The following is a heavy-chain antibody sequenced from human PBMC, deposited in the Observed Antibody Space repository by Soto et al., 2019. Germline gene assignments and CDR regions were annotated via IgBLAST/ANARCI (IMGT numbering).Heavy chain of an antibody. J-gene: IGHJ5*02. V-gene: IGHV2-5*02. CDR3: ARWNSRGPQANWFDP. D-gene: IGHD3-22*01. CDR2: IYWDDDT. CDR1: GFSLSTSGVG. Sequence: QITLKESGPTLVKPTQTLTLTCTFSGFSLSTSGVGVGWIRQPPGKALEWLAHIYWDDDTRYSSSLTSRLTITRDTSKSQVLLTMTNMDPVDTATYYCARWNSRGPQANWFDPWGQGTLVTVSS.